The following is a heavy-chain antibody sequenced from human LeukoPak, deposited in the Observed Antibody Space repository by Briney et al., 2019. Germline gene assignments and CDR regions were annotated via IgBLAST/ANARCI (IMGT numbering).Heavy chain of an antibody. D-gene: IGHD5-24*01. V-gene: IGHV1-18*01. CDR2: ISAYSGNS. Sequence: ASVKVSCKASGYTFTSYGISWVRQAPGQGLEWMGWISAYSGNSNYAQKLQGRVTMTTDTSTSTAYMELGSLISDDTAVYYCAGARTREGYIRIWGQGTMVTVSS. CDR1: GYTFTSYG. CDR3: AGARTREGYIRI. J-gene: IGHJ3*02.